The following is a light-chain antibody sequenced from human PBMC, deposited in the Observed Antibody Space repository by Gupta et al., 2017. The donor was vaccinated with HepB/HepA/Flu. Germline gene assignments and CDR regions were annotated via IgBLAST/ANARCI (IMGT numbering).Light chain of an antibody. CDR3: QQGLRVPPT. CDR2: GAS. V-gene: IGKV1-39*01. Sequence: DIHMTQSPSSLSASVGDRVTITCRSRQAINTYLNWYLQRPGNAPKLLIFGASNLQRGVSSRFSGSGSGTDFTLTINALQPEDFGTYHCQQGLRVPPTFGPGTKLEIE. CDR1: QAINTY. J-gene: IGKJ2*01.